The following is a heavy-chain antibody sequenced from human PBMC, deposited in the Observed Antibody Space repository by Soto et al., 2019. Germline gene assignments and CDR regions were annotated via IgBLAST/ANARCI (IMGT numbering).Heavy chain of an antibody. D-gene: IGHD3-3*01. J-gene: IGHJ5*02. CDR2: VYSSGGT. V-gene: IGHV4-4*07. CDR1: GGSMSSYY. Sequence: PSETLSLTCTVSGGSMSSYYWTWIRQPAGKGLEWIGRVYSSGGTHYNPSLKNRVTISIDTSKNQFSLRLLSVTDADTAVYFCARGQRFSDWFDPWGQGTLVTVSS. CDR3: ARGQRFSDWFDP.